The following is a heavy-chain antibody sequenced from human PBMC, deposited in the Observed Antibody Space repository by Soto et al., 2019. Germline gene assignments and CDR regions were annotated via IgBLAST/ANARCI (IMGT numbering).Heavy chain of an antibody. CDR3: AKDMYSSGWYKFDY. Sequence: GGSLRLSCAASAFTFNSYAMTWVRQAPGKGLEWVSSISNIGSTYYADSVKGRFPISRDNSKNTLYLQMNSLRTEDTAVYYCAKDMYSSGWYKFDYWGQGTLVTVSS. J-gene: IGHJ4*02. CDR1: AFTFNSYA. D-gene: IGHD6-19*01. CDR2: ISNIGST. V-gene: IGHV3-23*01.